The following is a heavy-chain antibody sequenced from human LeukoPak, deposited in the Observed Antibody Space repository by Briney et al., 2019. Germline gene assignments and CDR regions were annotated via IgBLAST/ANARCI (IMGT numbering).Heavy chain of an antibody. V-gene: IGHV4-34*01. CDR2: INHSGGT. Sequence: SETLSLTCAVFGGSFSAYYWSWIRQPPGKGLEWIGEINHSGGTNYNPSLKSRVTISVDTSKNQFSLKVSSVIAADTAVYYCARGRGWYSSSWPGGYWGQGTLVTVSS. CDR1: GGSFSAYY. J-gene: IGHJ4*02. D-gene: IGHD6-13*01. CDR3: ARGRGWYSSSWPGGY.